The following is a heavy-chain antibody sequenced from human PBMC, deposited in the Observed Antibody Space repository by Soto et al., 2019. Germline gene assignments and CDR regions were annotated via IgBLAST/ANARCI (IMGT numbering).Heavy chain of an antibody. CDR2: IWYDGSNK. J-gene: IGHJ5*02. CDR1: GFTFSSYG. CDR3: ASSPSGWYSWFDP. Sequence: PGGSLRLSCAASGFTFSSYGMHWVRQAPGKGLEWVAVIWYDGSNKYYADSVKGRFTISRDNSKNTLYLQMNSLRAEDTAVYYCASSPSGWYSWFDPWGQGTLVTVSS. D-gene: IGHD6-19*01. V-gene: IGHV3-33*01.